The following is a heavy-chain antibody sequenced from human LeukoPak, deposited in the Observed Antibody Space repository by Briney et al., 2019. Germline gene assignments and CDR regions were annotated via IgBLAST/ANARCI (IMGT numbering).Heavy chain of an antibody. CDR3: ARQGTSSIWYFDL. V-gene: IGHV4-4*09. CDR1: GGSISNYY. J-gene: IGHJ2*01. D-gene: IGHD2-2*01. Sequence: SETLSLTCTVSGGSISNYYWSWIRQPPGKGLEWIGYIYTSGSTNYNPSLKSRVTISVDTSKNQFSLKLTSLTAADTAVYYCARQGTSSIWYFDLWGRGTLVTVSS. CDR2: IYTSGST.